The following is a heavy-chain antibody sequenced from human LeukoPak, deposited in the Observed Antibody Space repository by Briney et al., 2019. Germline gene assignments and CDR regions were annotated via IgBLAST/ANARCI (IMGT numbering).Heavy chain of an antibody. D-gene: IGHD5-12*01. CDR1: GGTFSSYA. Sequence: SVKVSCKASGGTFSSYAISWVRQAPGQGLEWIGGIIPIFGTANYAQKFQGRVTITADESTSTAYMELSSLRSEDTAVYYCARGGYDLFYYYYYGMDVWGKGTTVTVSS. V-gene: IGHV1-69*13. J-gene: IGHJ6*04. CDR3: ARGGYDLFYYYYYGMDV. CDR2: IIPIFGTA.